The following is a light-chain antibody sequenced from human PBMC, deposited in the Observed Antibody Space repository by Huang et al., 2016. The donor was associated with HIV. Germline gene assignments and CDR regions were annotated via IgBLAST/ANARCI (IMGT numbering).Light chain of an antibody. CDR3: QHQWT. J-gene: IGKJ1*01. V-gene: IGKV1-5*03. CDR1: QRISTW. CDR2: KAS. Sequence: DIQVTQSPSTLSAFVGDRVNITCRTSQRISTWLAWYQQRPGKAPNRLISKASKLETWVPSRFSGNGSGTEFTLTINGLQPDDLATYYCQHQWTFGQGTKVEIK.